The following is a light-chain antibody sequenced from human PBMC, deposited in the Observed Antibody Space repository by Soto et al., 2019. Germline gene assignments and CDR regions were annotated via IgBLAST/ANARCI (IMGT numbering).Light chain of an antibody. V-gene: IGKV1-27*01. CDR3: QKYITAPQT. Sequence: DIQMTQSPSSLSASVGDRVTITCRASQGIIDYVAWYQQKPGRAPKLLIYAASTLSSEVPSRFSGRGSGTDFTLTISSLQPEDVATYYCQKYITAPQTFGPGTKVEIK. CDR1: QGIIDY. J-gene: IGKJ1*01. CDR2: AAS.